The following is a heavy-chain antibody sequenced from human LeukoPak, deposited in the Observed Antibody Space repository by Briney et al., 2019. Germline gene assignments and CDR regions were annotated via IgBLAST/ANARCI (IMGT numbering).Heavy chain of an antibody. CDR3: AIETMATPLFDS. CDR1: GYTFTAYL. D-gene: IGHD5-24*01. Sequence: ASVKVSCKTSGYTFTAYLIHWVRQAPGQGLEWMGWIFPNSGKTNYAQKFQGRVTLTRDTSINTAYMELSGLRSDDTAKYYCAIETMATPLFDSWGQGALVRVSS. V-gene: IGHV1-2*02. CDR2: IFPNSGKT. J-gene: IGHJ4*02.